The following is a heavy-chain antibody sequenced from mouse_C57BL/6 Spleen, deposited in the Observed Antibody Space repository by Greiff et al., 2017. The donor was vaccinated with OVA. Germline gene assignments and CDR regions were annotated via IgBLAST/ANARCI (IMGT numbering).Heavy chain of an antibody. V-gene: IGHV1-19*01. Sequence: VQLQQSGPVLVKPGASVKMSCKASGYTFTDYYMNWVKQSHGKSLEWIGVINPYNGGTSYNQKFKGKATLTVDKSSSTAYMELNSLTSEDSAVYYCAGYDYDKFFAYWGQGTLVTVSA. CDR1: GYTFTDYY. D-gene: IGHD2-4*01. CDR3: AGYDYDKFFAY. CDR2: INPYNGGT. J-gene: IGHJ3*01.